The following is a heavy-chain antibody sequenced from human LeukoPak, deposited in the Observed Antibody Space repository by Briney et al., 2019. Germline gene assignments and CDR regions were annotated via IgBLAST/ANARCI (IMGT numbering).Heavy chain of an antibody. CDR1: GGTFSSYA. V-gene: IGHV1-69*13. Sequence: GASVKVSCKASGGTFSSYAISWVRQAPGQGLEWMGGIIPIFGTTNYAQKFQGRVTITADESTSTAYMELSSLRSEDTAVYYCARRGIAAAGSFDYWGQGTLVTVSS. CDR3: ARRGIAAAGSFDY. J-gene: IGHJ4*02. CDR2: IIPIFGTT. D-gene: IGHD6-13*01.